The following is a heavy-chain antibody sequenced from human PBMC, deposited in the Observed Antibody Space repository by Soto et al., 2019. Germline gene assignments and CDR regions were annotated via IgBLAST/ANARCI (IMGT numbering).Heavy chain of an antibody. CDR2: ISYDGSNK. D-gene: IGHD3-3*01. CDR3: SWSGYHYFGS. J-gene: IGHJ4*02. CDR1: GFTFSSYG. V-gene: IGHV3-30*03. Sequence: PGGSLRLSCAASGFTFSSYGMHWVRQAPGKGLEWVAVISYDGSNKYYAAPVKGRFTISRDDSKSTVYLQMNSLEIEDTAVYYCSWSGYHYFGSWGQGTLVTVSS.